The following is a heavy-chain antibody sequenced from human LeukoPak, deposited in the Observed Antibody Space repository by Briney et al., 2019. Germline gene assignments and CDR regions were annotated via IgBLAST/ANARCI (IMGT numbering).Heavy chain of an antibody. CDR3: AKDACASGGDCYGDYYYYYGMDV. D-gene: IGHD2-21*02. J-gene: IGHJ6*02. Sequence: KAGGSLRLSCAASGFTFSSYGMSWVRQAPGKGLEWVSAITNSGGTTYYADSVKGRFTISRDNSKNTLYLQMNSLRAEDTAVYYCAKDACASGGDCYGDYYYYYGMDVWGQGTTVTVSS. V-gene: IGHV3-23*01. CDR2: ITNSGGTT. CDR1: GFTFSSYG.